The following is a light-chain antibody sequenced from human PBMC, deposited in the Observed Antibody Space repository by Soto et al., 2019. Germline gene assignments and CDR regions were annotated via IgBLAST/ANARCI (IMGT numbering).Light chain of an antibody. Sequence: QSALTQAASVSGSPGQSITISSTGTSSDVGGYDSVSWYQQHPGKAPKLMIYEVTNRPSGASNRFSGSKSGTTASLTISGLQAEDDADYYCSSFTSSTTLLFGGGTKLTVL. V-gene: IGLV2-14*01. CDR1: SSDVGGYDS. CDR3: SSFTSSTTLL. J-gene: IGLJ2*01. CDR2: EVT.